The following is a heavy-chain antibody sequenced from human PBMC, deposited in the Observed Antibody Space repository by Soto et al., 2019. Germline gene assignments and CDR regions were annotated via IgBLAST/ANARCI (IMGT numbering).Heavy chain of an antibody. Sequence: EVQLLESGGGLVQPGGSLRLSCAASGFTFSSYAMSWVRQAPGKGLEWVSAISGSGGSTYYADSVKGRFTISRDNSKNTLYLQMNSLRAEDTAVYYCARGQYYYDSSGYSNYWYFDLWGRGTLVTVSS. V-gene: IGHV3-23*01. CDR2: ISGSGGST. D-gene: IGHD3-22*01. CDR1: GFTFSSYA. CDR3: ARGQYYYDSSGYSNYWYFDL. J-gene: IGHJ2*01.